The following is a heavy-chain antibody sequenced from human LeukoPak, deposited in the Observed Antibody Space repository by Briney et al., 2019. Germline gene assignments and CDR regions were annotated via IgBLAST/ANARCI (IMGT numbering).Heavy chain of an antibody. J-gene: IGHJ4*02. V-gene: IGHV4-38-2*02. CDR3: ARGPKMTMVRGVINSGNY. CDR1: GYSLSSGYY. Sequence: SETLSLTCTVSGYSLSSGYYWGWIRQPPGKGLEGIGSIYHSGSTYYNPSLKSRVTISVDTSKSKFSLKLSSVTAADTAVYYCARGPKMTMVRGVINSGNYWGQGTLVNVSS. D-gene: IGHD3-10*01. CDR2: IYHSGST.